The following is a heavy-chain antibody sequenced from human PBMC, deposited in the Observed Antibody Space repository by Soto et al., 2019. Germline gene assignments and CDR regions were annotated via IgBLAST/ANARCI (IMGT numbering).Heavy chain of an antibody. CDR1: GFTFSRNA. CDR2: MSGSGGST. J-gene: IGHJ3*02. CDR3: ARREGVVITYGLDAFDI. D-gene: IGHD3-22*01. V-gene: IGHV3-23*01. Sequence: EVQLLESGGGLIQPGGSLRLSCAASGFTFSRNAMSWVRQAPGKGLEWVSVMSGSGGSTYYADSVTGRFTISRDNSKNSLYLQMNSLRAEDAAVYYCARREGVVITYGLDAFDIWGQGTMVTVSS.